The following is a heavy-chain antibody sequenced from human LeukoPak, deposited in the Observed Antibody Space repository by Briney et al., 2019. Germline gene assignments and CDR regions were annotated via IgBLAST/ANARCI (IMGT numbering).Heavy chain of an antibody. V-gene: IGHV3-74*01. CDR3: ANFEPGYTSSWYAEF. D-gene: IGHD6-13*01. CDR2: INSDGSST. Sequence: PGGSLRLSCAASGFTFSSYWMHWVRQAPGKGLVWVSRINSDGSSTSYADSVKGRFTISRDNAKNTLYLQMNSLRAEDTAVYYCANFEPGYTSSWYAEFWGQGTLVTVSS. CDR1: GFTFSSYW. J-gene: IGHJ4*02.